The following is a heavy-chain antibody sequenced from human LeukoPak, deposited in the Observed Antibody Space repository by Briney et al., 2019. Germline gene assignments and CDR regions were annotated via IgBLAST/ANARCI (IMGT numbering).Heavy chain of an antibody. CDR2: TYYRSKWYN. V-gene: IGHV6-1*01. CDR3: ARKSLLVGFDL. D-gene: IGHD3-16*02. J-gene: IGHJ3*01. CDR1: GDSVSSNSVS. Sequence: SQTLSLTCAISGDSVSSNSVSWNWIRQSPSRGLEWLGRTYYRSKWYNDYALSVKSRMTINPDTSKNHFSLQLNSVTPEDTAVYYCARKSLLVGFDLWGQGTMVTVSS.